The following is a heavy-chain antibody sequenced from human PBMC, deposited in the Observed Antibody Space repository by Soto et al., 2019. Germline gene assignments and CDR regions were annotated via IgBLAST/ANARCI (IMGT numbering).Heavy chain of an antibody. D-gene: IGHD3-10*01. CDR1: GYTFTSYD. J-gene: IGHJ4*02. CDR2: MNPNSGNT. CDR3: ARGPSSGSFDY. V-gene: IGHV1-8*01. Sequence: ASVKVSCKASGYTFTSYDINWVRQATGQGLEWMGWMNPNSGNTGYAQKFQDRVSLTRDTSATTVFMDLSSLRSEDTAVYYCARGPSSGSFDYWGQGTLVTVSS.